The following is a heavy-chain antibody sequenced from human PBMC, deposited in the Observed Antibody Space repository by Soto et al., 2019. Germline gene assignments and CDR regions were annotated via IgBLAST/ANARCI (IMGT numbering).Heavy chain of an antibody. J-gene: IGHJ6*03. CDR2: IKSKTDGGTT. D-gene: IGHD1-26*01. V-gene: IGHV3-15*01. Sequence: GGSLRLSCAASGFTFSNAWMSWVRQAPGKGLEWVGRIKSKTDGGTTDYAAPVKGRFTISRNDSKNTLYLQMISLKTEDTAVYYCTSVGGSDYYYYYYMDVWGKGTTVTVSS. CDR1: GFTFSNAW. CDR3: TSVGGSDYYYYYYMDV.